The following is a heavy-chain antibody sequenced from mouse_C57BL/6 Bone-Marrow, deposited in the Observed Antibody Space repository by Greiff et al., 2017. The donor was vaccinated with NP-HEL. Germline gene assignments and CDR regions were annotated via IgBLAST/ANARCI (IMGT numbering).Heavy chain of an antibody. CDR3: ARGQLLGYFDV. CDR1: GSTFSDYY. V-gene: IGHV5-16*01. CDR2: INYDGSST. Sequence: EVKVVESEGGLVQPGSSMKLSCTASGSTFSDYYMAWVRQVPEKGLEWVANINYDGSSTYYLDSLKSRFIISRDNAKNILYLQMSSLKSEDTATYYCARGQLLGYFDVWGTGTTVTVSS. D-gene: IGHD1-1*01. J-gene: IGHJ1*03.